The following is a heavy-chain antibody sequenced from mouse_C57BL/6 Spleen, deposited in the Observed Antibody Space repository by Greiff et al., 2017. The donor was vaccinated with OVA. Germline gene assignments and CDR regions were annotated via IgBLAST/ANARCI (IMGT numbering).Heavy chain of an antibody. CDR3: AREGAKLGFDY. J-gene: IGHJ2*01. V-gene: IGHV5-4*01. D-gene: IGHD4-1*01. CDR1: GFTFSSYA. CDR2: ISDGGSYT. Sequence: EVKLVESGGGLVKPGGSLKLSCAASGFTFSSYAMSWVRQTPEKRLEWVATISDGGSYTYYPDNVKGRFTISRDNAKNNLYLQMSHLKSEDTAMYYCAREGAKLGFDYWGQGTTLTVSS.